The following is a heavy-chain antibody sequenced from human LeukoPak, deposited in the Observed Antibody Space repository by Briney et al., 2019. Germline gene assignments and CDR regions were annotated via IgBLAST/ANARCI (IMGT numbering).Heavy chain of an antibody. J-gene: IGHJ4*02. Sequence: GGSLRLSCVGSGFTFSDFTINWVRQTPGKGLEWVSCISSSSSTYIYYADSVKGRFTISRDNAKNSVYLEMNSLRAADTAVYYCAKDQDPDYDILTGYSSYDFWGQGTLVTVSS. V-gene: IGHV3-21*04. CDR1: GFTFSDFT. CDR2: ISSSSSTYI. CDR3: AKDQDPDYDILTGYSSYDF. D-gene: IGHD3-9*01.